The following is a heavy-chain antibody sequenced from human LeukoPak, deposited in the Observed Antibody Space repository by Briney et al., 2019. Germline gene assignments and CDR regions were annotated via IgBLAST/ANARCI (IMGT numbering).Heavy chain of an antibody. D-gene: IGHD2-2*01. CDR2: ISSSSSYI. J-gene: IGHJ4*02. V-gene: IGHV3-21*01. Sequence: GGSLRLSCAASGFTVTRNYMTWVRQAPGKGLEWVSLISSSSSYIYYADSVKGRFTISRDNAKNSLYLQINSLRVEDTAVYYCGRGELPAAVDCWGQGTLVTVSS. CDR1: GFTVTRNY. CDR3: GRGELPAAVDC.